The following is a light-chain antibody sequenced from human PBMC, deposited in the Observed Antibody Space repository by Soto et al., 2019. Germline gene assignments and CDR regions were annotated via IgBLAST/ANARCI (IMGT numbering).Light chain of an antibody. J-gene: IGLJ2*01. CDR3: QVWDTSSDHVV. CDR2: YNS. V-gene: IGLV3-21*04. CDR1: NIGSKS. Sequence: SYELTQSPSVSVAPGKTARITCGGNNIGSKSVHWYQQKPGQAPVLVIYYNSDRPSGIPERFSGSNSGNTATLTISGVEAGDEADYCCQVWDTSSDHVVFGGGTKLTVL.